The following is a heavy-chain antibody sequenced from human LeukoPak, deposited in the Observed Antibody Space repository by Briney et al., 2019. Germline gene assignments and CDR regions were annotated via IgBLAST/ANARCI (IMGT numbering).Heavy chain of an antibody. D-gene: IGHD6-25*01. J-gene: IGHJ4*02. V-gene: IGHV3-23*01. CDR2: ISGSGGST. CDR1: GFTFSSYA. Sequence: PGGSLRLSCSASGFTFSSYAMSWVRQAPGKGLEWVSAISGSGGSTYYADSVKGRFTISRDNSKNTLYLQMNSLRAEDTAVYYCAKDRRAATPLSALDYWGQGTLVTVSS. CDR3: AKDRRAATPLSALDY.